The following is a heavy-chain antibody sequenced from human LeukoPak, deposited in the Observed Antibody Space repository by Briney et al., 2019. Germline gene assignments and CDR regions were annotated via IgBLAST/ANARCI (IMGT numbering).Heavy chain of an antibody. J-gene: IGHJ4*02. Sequence: SVKVSCKASGGTFSSYAISWMRQAPGQGLEWMGRIIPIFGIANYAQKFQGGVTITADKSTSTAYMELSSLRSEDTAVYYCARDFRGELPDYWGQGTLVTVSS. D-gene: IGHD1-26*01. CDR3: ARDFRGELPDY. CDR2: IIPIFGIA. CDR1: GGTFSSYA. V-gene: IGHV1-69*04.